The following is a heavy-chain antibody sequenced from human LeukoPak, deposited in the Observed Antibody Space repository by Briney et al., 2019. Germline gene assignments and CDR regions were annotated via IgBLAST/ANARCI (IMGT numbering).Heavy chain of an antibody. CDR1: GGSSSSDSYY. V-gene: IGHV4-39*01. J-gene: IGHJ3*02. CDR2: IYYSGTT. Sequence: PSETLSLTCTVSGGSSSSDSYYWGWIRQPPGTGLEWIGNIYYSGTTFYNPSLKSRVTISVDTSKNQFSLRLTSVTAADTSIYYCARLSILLIKPRAFDIWGQGTVVTVSS. D-gene: IGHD2-15*01. CDR3: ARLSILLIKPRAFDI.